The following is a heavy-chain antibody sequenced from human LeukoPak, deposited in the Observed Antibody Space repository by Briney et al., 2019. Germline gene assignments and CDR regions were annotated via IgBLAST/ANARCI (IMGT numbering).Heavy chain of an antibody. CDR2: IYYSGST. CDR1: GGSISSYY. J-gene: IGHJ4*02. Sequence: SETLSLTCTVSGGSISSYYWSWIRQPPGKGLEWIGYIYYSGSTNYNPSLKSRVTISVDTSKNQFSLKLSSVTAADTAVYYCARAVHYYGSGSYYXDYWGQGTLVTVSS. V-gene: IGHV4-59*01. CDR3: ARAVHYYGSGSYYXDY. D-gene: IGHD3-10*01.